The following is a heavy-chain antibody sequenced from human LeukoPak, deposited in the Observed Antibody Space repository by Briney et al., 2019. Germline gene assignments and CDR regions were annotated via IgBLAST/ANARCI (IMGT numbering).Heavy chain of an antibody. CDR2: IYYSGST. D-gene: IGHD3-10*01. CDR3: ARPNDYYGSGSYLYYFDY. Sequence: SETLSLTCTVSGGSISSSSYYWGWIRQPPGKGLEWIGSIYYSGSTYYNPSLKSRVTISVDTSKNQFSLKLSSVTAADTAMYYCARPNDYYGSGSYLYYFDYWGQGTLVTVSS. J-gene: IGHJ4*02. V-gene: IGHV4-39*01. CDR1: GGSISSSSYY.